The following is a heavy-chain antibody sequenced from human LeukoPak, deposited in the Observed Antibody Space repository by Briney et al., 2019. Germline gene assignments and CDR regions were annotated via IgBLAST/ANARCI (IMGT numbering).Heavy chain of an antibody. V-gene: IGHV3-53*01. J-gene: IGHJ4*02. Sequence: GGSLRLSCAASGFTISDSYMSWVRQAPGMGLEWVSVIYGGGSTYYADSVRGRFTISRDNSKNTLYLQMTSLRVEDTAFYYCATLLPAFRHYFHYWGQGALVTVSS. CDR3: ATLLPAFRHYFHY. CDR1: GFTISDSY. CDR2: IYGGGST. D-gene: IGHD2-21*02.